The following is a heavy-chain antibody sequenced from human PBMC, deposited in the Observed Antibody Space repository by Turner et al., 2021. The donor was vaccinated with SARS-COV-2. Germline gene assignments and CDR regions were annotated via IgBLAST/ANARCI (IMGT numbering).Heavy chain of an antibody. V-gene: IGHV3-15*01. Sequence: EVQLVESGGGLVQPGGSLRISCAASGFTFSDAWMGWIPQAPGKGLEWVGHIKTNTRGGTTAYTAPVNGRFTISRDDSKNTLYLRMNSLKSEDTAVYYCATEPLDYWGQGILVTVSS. J-gene: IGHJ4*02. CDR2: IKTNTRGGTT. CDR1: GFTFSDAW. CDR3: ATEPLDY.